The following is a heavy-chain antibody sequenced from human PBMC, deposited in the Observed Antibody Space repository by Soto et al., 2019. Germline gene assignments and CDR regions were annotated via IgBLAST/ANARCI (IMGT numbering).Heavy chain of an antibody. J-gene: IGHJ3*02. V-gene: IGHV3-23*01. CDR2: ISGSGGSA. D-gene: IGHD2-8*01. Sequence: EVQLLESGGGWVQPGGSLRLSCAASGFAFSSYDMSWVRQAPGKGLEWVSGISGSGGSAYYADSVKGRFTISRDNPKNTLYVQLSSLRSEDTAIYYCAKEDDAWTNGLFDIWGQGTLVTVSS. CDR3: AKEDDAWTNGLFDI. CDR1: GFAFSSYD.